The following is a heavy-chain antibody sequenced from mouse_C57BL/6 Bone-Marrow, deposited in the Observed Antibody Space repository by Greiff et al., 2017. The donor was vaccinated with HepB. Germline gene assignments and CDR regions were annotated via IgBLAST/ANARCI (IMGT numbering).Heavy chain of an antibody. J-gene: IGHJ4*01. CDR1: GFTFSDFY. V-gene: IGHV7-1*01. D-gene: IGHD3-1*01. CDR2: SRNKANDYTT. Sequence: DVKLVESGGGLVQSGRSLRLSCATSGFTFSDFYMEWVRQAPGKGLEWIAASRNKANDYTTEYSASVKGRFIVSRDTSQSILYLQMNALRAEDTAIYYCARDAGLCYAMDYWGQGTSVTVSS. CDR3: ARDAGLCYAMDY.